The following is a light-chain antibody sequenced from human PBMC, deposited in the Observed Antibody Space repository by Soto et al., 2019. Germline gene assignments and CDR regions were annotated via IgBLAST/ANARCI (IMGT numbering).Light chain of an antibody. CDR2: DVS. J-gene: IGLJ1*01. CDR3: SSYTSSSTLYV. Sequence: QSVLTQPAAVSGSPGQSITISCTGTSRDVGGYNYVSWYQQHPGKVPKLMIYDVSNRPSGVSNRFSGSKSGNTASLTISGLQAEDEADYYCSSYTSSSTLYVFGTGTKLTVL. CDR1: SRDVGGYNY. V-gene: IGLV2-14*01.